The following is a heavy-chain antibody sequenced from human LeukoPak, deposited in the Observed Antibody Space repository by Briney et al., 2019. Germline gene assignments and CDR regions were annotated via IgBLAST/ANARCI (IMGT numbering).Heavy chain of an antibody. CDR3: ASTIAVAGAGDY. D-gene: IGHD6-19*01. CDR2: ISSSSTYI. Sequence: GGSLRLSCAASGFTFSSYSMNWVRQAPGKGLEWVSSISSSSTYISYADSVKGRFTISRDNAKNSLYLQMNSLRAEDTAVYYCASTIAVAGAGDYWGQGTLVTVSS. J-gene: IGHJ4*02. CDR1: GFTFSSYS. V-gene: IGHV3-21*01.